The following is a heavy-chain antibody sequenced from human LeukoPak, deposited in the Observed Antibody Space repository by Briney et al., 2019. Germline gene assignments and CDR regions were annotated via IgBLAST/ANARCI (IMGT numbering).Heavy chain of an antibody. CDR1: GDSVSSNNAA. CDR3: ARFSSDCSTASSYLTY. J-gene: IGHJ4*02. D-gene: IGHD2-8*01. V-gene: IGHV6-1*01. Sequence: SQTLSLTCAISGDSVSSNNAAWNWIRQSPSRGLEWLGRTYYRSTWHHDYAVSVKSRITINPDTSKNQFSLQLSPVTPEDTAVYYCARFSSDCSTASSYLTYWGQGALVTVSS. CDR2: TYYRSTWHH.